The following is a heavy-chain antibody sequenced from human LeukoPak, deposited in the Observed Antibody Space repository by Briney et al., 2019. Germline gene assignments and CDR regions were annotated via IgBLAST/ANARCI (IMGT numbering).Heavy chain of an antibody. D-gene: IGHD3-10*01. CDR1: GGSFSGYY. Sequence: SETLSLTCAVYGGSFSGYYWSWIRQPPGKGLEWIGEINHSGSTNYNPSLKSRVTISVDTSKNQFSLKLTSVTAADTAVYFCARGPYGSGSYYWGQGTLVTVSS. CDR3: ARGPYGSGSYY. CDR2: INHSGST. J-gene: IGHJ4*02. V-gene: IGHV4-34*01.